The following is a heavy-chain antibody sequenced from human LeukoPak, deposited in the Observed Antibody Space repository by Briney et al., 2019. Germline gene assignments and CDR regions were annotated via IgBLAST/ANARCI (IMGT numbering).Heavy chain of an antibody. J-gene: IGHJ4*02. D-gene: IGHD3-10*01. V-gene: IGHV3-7*04. CDR3: ARVRNSGTYFRPHYFDY. CDR1: PFNTRIYW. CDR2: MKQDGRET. Sequence: GWSLTLSSAAPPFNTRIYWMTWGRKAPGKGLEWLANMKQDGRETSYVDSVKGRLTISRDNAKDSLYLQINSLRAEDTAVYYCARVRNSGTYFRPHYFDYWGQGTQVNVSS.